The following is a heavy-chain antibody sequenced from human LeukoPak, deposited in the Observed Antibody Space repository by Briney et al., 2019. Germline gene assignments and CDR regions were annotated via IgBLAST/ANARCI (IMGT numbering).Heavy chain of an antibody. CDR3: AKGRKGLLFVRGVDFDY. Sequence: GGSLRLSCAASGFTVSSNYMSWVRQAPGKGLEWVAFIRYDGNNKYYADSVKGRFTVSRDNSKNTLYLQMNSLRVEDTAVYYCAKGRKGLLFVRGVDFDYWGQGTLVTVSS. D-gene: IGHD3-10*01. J-gene: IGHJ4*02. CDR1: GFTVSSNY. V-gene: IGHV3-30*02. CDR2: IRYDGNNK.